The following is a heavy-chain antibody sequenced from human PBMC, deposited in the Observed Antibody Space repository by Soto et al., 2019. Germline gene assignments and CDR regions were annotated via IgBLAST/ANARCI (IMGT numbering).Heavy chain of an antibody. Sequence: PGGSLRLSCAASGFTFSSYSMNWVRQAPGKGLEWVSSISSSSSYIYYADSVKGRFTISRDNAKNSVYLQMNSLRDEDTAVYFCASERYSSGLNYYWGQGTLVTVSS. V-gene: IGHV3-21*01. CDR3: ASERYSSGLNYY. D-gene: IGHD6-19*01. CDR1: GFTFSSYS. J-gene: IGHJ4*02. CDR2: ISSSSSYI.